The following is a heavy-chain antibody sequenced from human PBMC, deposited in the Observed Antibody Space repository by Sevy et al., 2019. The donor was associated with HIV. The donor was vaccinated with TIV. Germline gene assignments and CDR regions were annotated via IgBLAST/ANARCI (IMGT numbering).Heavy chain of an antibody. CDR2: IKSKTEGETR. D-gene: IGHD1-26*01. Sequence: GGSLRLSCAASGFTFSNAWMSWVRQAPGKGLEWVGRIKSKTEGETRDFAAPVKGRLHIATDDSRNKVYLQMNSLKTEDTAVYYCTAGVGASDFDYWGQGTLVTVSS. J-gene: IGHJ4*02. CDR1: GFTFSNAW. V-gene: IGHV3-15*01. CDR3: TAGVGASDFDY.